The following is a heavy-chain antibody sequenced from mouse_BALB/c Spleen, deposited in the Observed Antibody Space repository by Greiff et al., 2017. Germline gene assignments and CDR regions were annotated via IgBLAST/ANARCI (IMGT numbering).Heavy chain of an antibody. D-gene: IGHD1-1*01. V-gene: IGHV1S29*02. CDR3: ARLPYYGSSYDYAMDY. J-gene: IGHJ4*01. Sequence: VQLQQSGPELVKPGASVKISCKASGYTFTDYNMHWVKQSHGKSLEWIGYIYPYNGGTGYNQKFKSKATLTVDNSSSTAYMELRSLTSEDSAVYYCARLPYYGSSYDYAMDYWGQGTSVTVSS. CDR2: IYPYNGGT. CDR1: GYTFTDYN.